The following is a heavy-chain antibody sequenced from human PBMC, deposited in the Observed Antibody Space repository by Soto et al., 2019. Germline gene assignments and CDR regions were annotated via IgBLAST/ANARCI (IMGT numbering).Heavy chain of an antibody. J-gene: IGHJ4*02. V-gene: IGHV3-33*01. CDR2: IWYDGSNK. CDR3: ARDLGYSLYSLGY. D-gene: IGHD6-13*01. CDR1: GFTFSSYG. Sequence: GGSLRLSCAASGFTFSSYGMHWVRQAPGKGLEWVAVIWYDGSNKYYADSVKGRFTISRDNSKNTLYLQMNSLRAEDSTVYYCARDLGYSLYSLGYWGQGTLVTVSS.